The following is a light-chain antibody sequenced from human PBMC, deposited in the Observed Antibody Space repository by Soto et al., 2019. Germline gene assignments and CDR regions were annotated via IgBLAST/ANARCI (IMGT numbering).Light chain of an antibody. J-gene: IGKJ1*01. CDR3: QQYNSYWT. CDR1: QSVSTW. V-gene: IGKV1-5*03. Sequence: IQMTQSPSSLSSSLGDRLTLTCRASQSVSTWLAWYQQRPGKPPKLRIYKASTLKSGVPSRFSGSGSGTEFTLTISSMQPDDFAIYYCQQYNSYWTFGQGTKVDIK. CDR2: KAS.